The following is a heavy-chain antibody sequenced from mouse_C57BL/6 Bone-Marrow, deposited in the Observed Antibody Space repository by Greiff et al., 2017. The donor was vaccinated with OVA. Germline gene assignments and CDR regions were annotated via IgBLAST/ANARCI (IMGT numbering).Heavy chain of an antibody. J-gene: IGHJ4*01. Sequence: VQLQQSGPELVKPGASVKISCKASGYTFTDYYMNWVKQSHGKSLEWIGDINPNNGGTSYNQKFKGKATLTVDKSSSTAYMELRSLTSEDSAVYYCARRVEGIYYYYAMDYWGQGTSVTVSS. CDR3: ARRVEGIYYYYAMDY. CDR1: GYTFTDYY. V-gene: IGHV1-26*01. CDR2: INPNNGGT. D-gene: IGHD1-1*01.